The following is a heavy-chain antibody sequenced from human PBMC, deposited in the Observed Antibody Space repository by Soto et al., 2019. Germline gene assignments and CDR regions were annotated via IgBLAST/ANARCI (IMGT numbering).Heavy chain of an antibody. CDR1: GGTFSSYA. CDR3: ARACDIVVVVAATDYYYYGMDV. D-gene: IGHD2-15*01. J-gene: IGHJ6*02. CDR2: IIPIFGTA. Sequence: GASVKVSCKASGGTFSSYAISWVRQAPGQGLEWMGGIIPIFGTASYAQKFQGRVTITADESTSTAYMELSSLRSEDTAVYYCARACDIVVVVAATDYYYYGMDVWGQGTTVTVSS. V-gene: IGHV1-69*13.